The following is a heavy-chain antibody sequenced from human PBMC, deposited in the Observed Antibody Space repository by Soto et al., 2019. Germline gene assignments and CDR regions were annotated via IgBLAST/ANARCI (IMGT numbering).Heavy chain of an antibody. J-gene: IGHJ4*02. Sequence: GASVKVSCKASGGTFSSYAISWVRQAPGQGLEWMGGIIPIFGTANYAQKFQGRVTITADESTSTAYMELSSLGSEDTAVYYCARDRCTNGVCYRGEFDYWGQGTLVTVSS. D-gene: IGHD2-8*01. CDR3: ARDRCTNGVCYRGEFDY. V-gene: IGHV1-69*13. CDR2: IIPIFGTA. CDR1: GGTFSSYA.